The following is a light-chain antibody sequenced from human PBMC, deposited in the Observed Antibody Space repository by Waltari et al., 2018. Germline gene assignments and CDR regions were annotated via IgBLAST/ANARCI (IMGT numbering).Light chain of an antibody. J-gene: IGKJ1*01. CDR3: QHYVRLPVT. CDR2: GAS. CDR1: QSVGRT. Sequence: DIVLTQSPGTLSLSPGERVTLTGRASQSVGRTLVWYQQKPGQAPRLLMYGASIRATGIPDRFSGSGSGTDFSLTVSRLEPEDFAVYYRQHYVRLPVTFGQGTKVEIK. V-gene: IGKV3-20*01.